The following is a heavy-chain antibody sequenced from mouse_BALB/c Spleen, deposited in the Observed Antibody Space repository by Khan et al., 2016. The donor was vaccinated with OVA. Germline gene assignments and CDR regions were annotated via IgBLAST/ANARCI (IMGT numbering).Heavy chain of an antibody. CDR3: ARNYDYDEGLAY. J-gene: IGHJ3*01. CDR2: VWSGGST. D-gene: IGHD2-4*01. CDR1: GFSLNHYG. V-gene: IGHV2-2*02. Sequence: QVQLKESGPGLVQPSQSLSITCTVSGFSLNHYGVHWVRQSPGKGLEWLGVVWSGGSTDYNAAFISRLSISKDISESQVFFKMNSLQPNDTAIYDCARNYDYDEGLAYWGQGTLVTVSA.